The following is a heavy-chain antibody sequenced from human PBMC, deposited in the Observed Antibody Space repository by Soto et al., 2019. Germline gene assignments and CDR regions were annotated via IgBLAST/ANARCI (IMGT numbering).Heavy chain of an antibody. V-gene: IGHV3-30*18. CDR2: ISYAGRNR. CDR3: AKAGAPRSCSRSICHSAGAY. Sequence: QVQLVESGGGVVQPVRSLRLSCAGSGFTFSNYGLHWVRQAPGKGLEWVAFISYAGRNRYYADSVKGRFTISRDNSKNMLYLQMDRLRAEAKAGYYCAKAGAPRSCSRSICHSAGAYWGQGTLVTVYS. J-gene: IGHJ4*02. CDR1: GFTFSNYG. D-gene: IGHD2-15*01.